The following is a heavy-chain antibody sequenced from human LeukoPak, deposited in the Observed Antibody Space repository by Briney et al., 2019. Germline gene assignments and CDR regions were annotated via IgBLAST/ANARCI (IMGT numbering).Heavy chain of an antibody. D-gene: IGHD6-19*01. V-gene: IGHV1-8*03. Sequence: ASVKVSCKASGYTFTSYAMHWVRQAPGQRLEWMGWINPNSGGTNYAQKFQGRVTITRNTSISTAYMELSSLRSEDTAVYYCARSDSSGWYTNNWFDPWGQGTLVTVSS. CDR1: GYTFTSYA. J-gene: IGHJ5*02. CDR3: ARSDSSGWYTNNWFDP. CDR2: INPNSGGT.